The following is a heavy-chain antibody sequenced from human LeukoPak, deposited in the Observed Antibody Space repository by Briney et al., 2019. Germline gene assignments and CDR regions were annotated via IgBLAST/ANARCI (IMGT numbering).Heavy chain of an antibody. CDR3: AASYGDYAWFDP. CDR2: IIPIFGTA. Sequence: GSSVKVSCTASGGTFSSYAISWVRQAPGQGLEWMGGIIPIFGTANYAQKFQGRVTITADDSTSTAYMELSSLRSEDTAVYYCAASYGDYAWFDPWGQGTLVTVSS. CDR1: GGTFSSYA. V-gene: IGHV1-69*01. J-gene: IGHJ5*02. D-gene: IGHD4-17*01.